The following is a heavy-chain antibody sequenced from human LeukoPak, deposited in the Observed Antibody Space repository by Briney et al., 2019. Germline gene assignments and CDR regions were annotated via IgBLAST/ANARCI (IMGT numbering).Heavy chain of an antibody. J-gene: IGHJ4*02. CDR1: GFIVSRNY. V-gene: IGHV3-53*01. CDR3: ARYSGDYSANLYYFDY. CDR2: LYSNGNI. D-gene: IGHD4-23*01. Sequence: GGSLRLSCAASGFIVSRNYMGWVRQAPGKGLEWVSVLYSNGNIHYTDSVKGRFTISRDNSKNTLYLQMNNLRAEDTAIYYCARYSGDYSANLYYFDYWGQGTLITVSS.